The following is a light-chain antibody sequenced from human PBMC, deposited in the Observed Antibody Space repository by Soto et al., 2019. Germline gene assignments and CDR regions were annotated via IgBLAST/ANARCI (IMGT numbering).Light chain of an antibody. Sequence: DIQMTQTPSSLSASVGDRVTIACRASQAINNFLAWYQQKPGKVPTLLVYGSSTLQSGVPSRFSGSGSGTDFTLTISSLQPEDAATYYCQKYDSDPRTFGQGTKVEI. CDR3: QKYDSDPRT. CDR2: GSS. J-gene: IGKJ1*01. CDR1: QAINNF. V-gene: IGKV1-27*01.